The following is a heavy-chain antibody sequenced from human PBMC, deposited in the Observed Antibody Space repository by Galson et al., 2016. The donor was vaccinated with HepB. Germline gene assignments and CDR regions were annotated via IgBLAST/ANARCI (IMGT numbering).Heavy chain of an antibody. Sequence: SVKVSCKASGYTFTSYGISWVRQAPGQGLEWMGWISAYNGNTNYAQKLQGRATMTTDTSTSTAYMELRSLRSDDTAVYYCARVPDYYDSSGYYYSFDYWGQGTLVTVSS. CDR2: ISAYNGNT. CDR1: GYTFTSYG. CDR3: ARVPDYYDSSGYYYSFDY. V-gene: IGHV1-18*01. J-gene: IGHJ4*02. D-gene: IGHD3-22*01.